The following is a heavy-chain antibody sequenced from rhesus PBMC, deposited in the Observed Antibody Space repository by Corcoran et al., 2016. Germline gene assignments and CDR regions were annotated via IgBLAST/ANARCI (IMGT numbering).Heavy chain of an antibody. D-gene: IGHD5-24*01. Sequence: QVQLQESGPGLVKPSETLSLSCAVSGGSISSYWWSWIRQPPGKGLEWIGEINGNNGSTKYHPALKSRVTISKDASKNQFSLNWSSVTVADRAVYYCARHSGYSFDDWGQGVLVTVSS. CDR3: ARHSGYSFDD. CDR2: INGNNGST. CDR1: GGSISSYW. V-gene: IGHV4-80*01. J-gene: IGHJ4*01.